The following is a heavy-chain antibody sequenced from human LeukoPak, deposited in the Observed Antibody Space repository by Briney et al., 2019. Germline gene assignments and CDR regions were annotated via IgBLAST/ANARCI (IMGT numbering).Heavy chain of an antibody. V-gene: IGHV4-38-2*02. CDR3: ARERYYDSSGYPNWFDP. J-gene: IGHJ5*02. D-gene: IGHD3-22*01. Sequence: SETLSLTCTVSGYSISSGYYWGWIRQPPGKGLEWIGSIYHSGSTYYNPSLKSRVTISVDTSKNQFSLKLSSVTAADTAVYYCARERYYDSSGYPNWFDPWGQGTLVTVSS. CDR1: GYSISSGYY. CDR2: IYHSGST.